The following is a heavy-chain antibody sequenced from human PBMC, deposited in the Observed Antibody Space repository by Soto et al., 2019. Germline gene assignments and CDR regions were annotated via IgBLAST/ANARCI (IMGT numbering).Heavy chain of an antibody. V-gene: IGHV3-23*01. CDR1: GFTFSSYA. CDR2: ISGSGVST. Sequence: EVQLLGSGGGLVQPGGSLRLSCAASGFTFSSYAMSWVRQAPGKGLEWVSAISGSGVSTYYADSVKGRFTISRDNSKNPVYLQMNSRRAEDTAVYYCAKEHHYSSSWSEFAYWGQGTLVTVSS. D-gene: IGHD6-13*01. J-gene: IGHJ4*02. CDR3: AKEHHYSSSWSEFAY.